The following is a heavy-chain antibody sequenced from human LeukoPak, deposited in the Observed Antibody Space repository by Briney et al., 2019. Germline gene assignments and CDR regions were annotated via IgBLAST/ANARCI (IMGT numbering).Heavy chain of an antibody. CDR2: ISSSSYI. CDR3: IRDLFDDYSLDY. J-gene: IGHJ4*02. Sequence: GRSLRLSCAASGFTFSSYSMNWVRQAPGKGLEWVSSISSSSYIYYADSVKGRFAISRDNARNSLYLQMNSLRAEDTAVYYCIRDLFDDYSLDYWGQGALVTVSS. V-gene: IGHV3-21*01. CDR1: GFTFSSYS. D-gene: IGHD3-16*01.